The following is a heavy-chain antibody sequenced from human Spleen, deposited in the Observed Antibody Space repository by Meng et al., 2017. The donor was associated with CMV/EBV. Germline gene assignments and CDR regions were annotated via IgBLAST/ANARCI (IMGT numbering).Heavy chain of an antibody. CDR3: VRGMGTD. V-gene: IGHV3-74*03. CDR2: LNSEGDII. Sequence: LALGHSRFTFETYCMHWVRQAPGKALVWVSRLNSEGDIITYADSVKGRFSISRDNAKNTLYLQMNSLRVEDTAIYYCVRGMGTDWGQGTLVTVSS. CDR1: RFTFETYC. J-gene: IGHJ4*02.